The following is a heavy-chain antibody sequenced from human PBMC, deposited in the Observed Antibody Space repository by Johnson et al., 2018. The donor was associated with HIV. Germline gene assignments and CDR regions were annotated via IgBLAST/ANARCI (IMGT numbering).Heavy chain of an antibody. Sequence: VQLVESGGGLVQPGGSLRLSCTASGFTVSSNYMSWVRQAPGKGLEWLSVIYSGDRTYYADSVKGRFTISRDNSKNTLYLQMNRLRAEDTAVYYCTTEVMEWELQVGWTRAFDIWGQGTMVTVSS. V-gene: IGHV3-66*01. J-gene: IGHJ3*02. CDR3: TTEVMEWELQVGWTRAFDI. CDR1: GFTVSSNY. CDR2: IYSGDRT. D-gene: IGHD1-26*01.